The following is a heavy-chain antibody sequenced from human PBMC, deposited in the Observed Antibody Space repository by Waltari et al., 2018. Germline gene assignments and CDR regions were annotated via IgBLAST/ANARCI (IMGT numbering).Heavy chain of an antibody. Sequence: QLQLQESGPGLVKPSETLSLTCAVYGGSLRGYYWSWIRQPPGKGLEWIGEINHSGSTNYNPSLKSRVTISVDTSKNQFSLKLSSVTAADTAVYYCARAPRVWGKGTTVTISS. J-gene: IGHJ6*04. CDR3: ARAPRV. CDR2: INHSGST. CDR1: GGSLRGYY. V-gene: IGHV4-34*01.